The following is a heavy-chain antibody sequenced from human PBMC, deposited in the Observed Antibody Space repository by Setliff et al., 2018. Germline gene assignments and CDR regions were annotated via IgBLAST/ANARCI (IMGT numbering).Heavy chain of an antibody. D-gene: IGHD3-22*01. Sequence: SETLSLTCTVSGGSISSGSYYWSWIRQPAGKGLEWIGRIYTSGSINYNPSLKSRVTISIDTSKNQFSLKLSSVTAADTAVYYCARDFDSSGNFDYWGQGTLVTVSS. CDR3: ARDFDSSGNFDY. V-gene: IGHV4-61*02. CDR1: GGSISSGSYY. J-gene: IGHJ4*02. CDR2: IYTSGSI.